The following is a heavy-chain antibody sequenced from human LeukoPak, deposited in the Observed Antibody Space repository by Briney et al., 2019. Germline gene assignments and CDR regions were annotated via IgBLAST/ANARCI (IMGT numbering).Heavy chain of an antibody. D-gene: IGHD4-23*01. CDR3: ARLVVTPAPFDY. Sequence: SETLSLTCTVSGGSISSYYWSWIRQPPGKGLEWIGYIYYSGSTNYNPSLKSRVTISVDTSEDQFSLKLSSVTAADTAVYYCARLVVTPAPFDYWGQGTLVTVSS. CDR2: IYYSGST. J-gene: IGHJ4*02. CDR1: GGSISSYY. V-gene: IGHV4-59*01.